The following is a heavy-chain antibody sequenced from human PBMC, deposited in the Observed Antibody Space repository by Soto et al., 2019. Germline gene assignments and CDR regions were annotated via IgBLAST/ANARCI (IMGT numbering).Heavy chain of an antibody. Sequence: QVQLVESGGGVVQPGGSLRLSCAASGFTFRNHAMHWVRQAPGKGLECLAVIAYDGSNAFYRDSVKGRFTISRDNSKNTLYLPMNCLRSEATGVYYCARGDREDILVVVGARPGEYGIDIWGQGTTVTVSS. D-gene: IGHD2-15*01. CDR3: ARGDREDILVVVGARPGEYGIDI. V-gene: IGHV3-30-3*01. CDR1: GFTFRNHA. CDR2: IAYDGSNA. J-gene: IGHJ6*02.